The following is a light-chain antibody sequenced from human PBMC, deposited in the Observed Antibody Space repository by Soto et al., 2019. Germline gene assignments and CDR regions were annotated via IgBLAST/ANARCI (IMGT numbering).Light chain of an antibody. Sequence: QSVLTQPPSASGSPGQSVTISCTGTSSDVGGYNYVSWYQQFPGKAPKLMIYDVSERPSGVPDRFSGSKSGNTASLTVSGLQAEDEADYYCSSYAGSINFYVFGTGTKVPVL. CDR3: SSYAGSINFYV. CDR1: SSDVGGYNY. V-gene: IGLV2-8*01. CDR2: DVS. J-gene: IGLJ1*01.